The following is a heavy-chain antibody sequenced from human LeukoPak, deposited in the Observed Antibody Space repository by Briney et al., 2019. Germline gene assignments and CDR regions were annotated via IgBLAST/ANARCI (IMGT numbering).Heavy chain of an antibody. CDR3: ARDAVAFAIIWYFDL. CDR2: IKQDETEK. D-gene: IGHD2-21*01. J-gene: IGHJ2*01. Sequence: GGSLRLSCTASGFTFSNFWMGWVRQAPGKGLEWVANIKQDETEKFYLGSVKGRFTISRDNAKNSLYLQMNSLRVEDTAVYYCARDAVAFAIIWYFDLWGRGTPVSVSS. CDR1: GFTFSNFW. V-gene: IGHV3-7*03.